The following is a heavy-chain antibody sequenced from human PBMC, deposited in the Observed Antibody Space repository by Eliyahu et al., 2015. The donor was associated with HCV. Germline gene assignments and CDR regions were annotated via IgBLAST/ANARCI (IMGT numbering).Heavy chain of an antibody. Sequence: QLLESGGDLVQPGGSLRLSCAASGFTFSSFAXSWVRQAAGKGLGWVSAISSSSTNTYYADAVKGRFTISRDNSKNTLYLQINSLSAEDTAVYYCVRYCVSTSCYGGHYYGMDVWGQGTTVTVSS. J-gene: IGHJ6*02. V-gene: IGHV3-23*01. CDR1: GFTFSSFA. D-gene: IGHD2-2*01. CDR2: ISSSSTNT. CDR3: VRYCVSTSCYGGHYYGMDV.